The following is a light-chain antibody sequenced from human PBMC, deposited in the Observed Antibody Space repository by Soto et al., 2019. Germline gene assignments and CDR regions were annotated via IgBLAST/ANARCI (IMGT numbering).Light chain of an antibody. Sequence: EIVLTQSPGTLSLSPGERAALSCRASQSVSNSYLAWYQQKPGQAPRLLIYGASSRATGIPDRFSGSGSGTDFTLTISSLEPTDFAVYYCQQFSSYPLTFGGGTKVDI. V-gene: IGKV3-20*01. J-gene: IGKJ4*01. CDR2: GAS. CDR1: QSVSNSY. CDR3: QQFSSYPLT.